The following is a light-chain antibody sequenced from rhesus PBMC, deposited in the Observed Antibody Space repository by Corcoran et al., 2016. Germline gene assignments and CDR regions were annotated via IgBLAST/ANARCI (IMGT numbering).Light chain of an antibody. Sequence: DIQMTQSPSALSASVGDRVTISCRASHNIYSNLAWYQQKPGKAPKLLIYAASSLQTGIPSRFSGSGSGTDFTLTISSLQPEDSAAYYCQHYYDNPLTFGGGAKVELK. CDR3: QHYYDNPLT. CDR2: AAS. V-gene: IGKV1S12*01. J-gene: IGKJ4*01. CDR1: HNIYSN.